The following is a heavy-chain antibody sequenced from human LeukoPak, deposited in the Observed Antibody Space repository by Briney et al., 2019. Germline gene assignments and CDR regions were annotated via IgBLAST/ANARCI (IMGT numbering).Heavy chain of an antibody. CDR1: GYTFTGCY. CDR2: INPNSGGT. CDR3: ARDFTIFGVVTPRRVFDP. J-gene: IGHJ5*02. V-gene: IGHV1-2*02. D-gene: IGHD3-3*01. Sequence: ASVKVSCKASGYTFTGCYMHWVRQAPGQGLEWMGWINPNSGGTNYAQEFQGRVTMTRDTSISTAYMELSRLRSDDTAVYYCARDFTIFGVVTPRRVFDPWGQGTLVTVSS.